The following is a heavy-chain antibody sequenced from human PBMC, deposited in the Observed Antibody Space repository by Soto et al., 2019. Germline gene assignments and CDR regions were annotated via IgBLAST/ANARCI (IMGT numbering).Heavy chain of an antibody. CDR1: GGSFSGYY. J-gene: IGHJ4*02. Sequence: ETLSLTCAVYGGSFSGYYWSWIRQPPGKGLEWIGEINHSGSTNYNPSLKSRVTISVDTSKNQFSLKLSSVTAADTAVYCCARSRVRRFDYWGQGTLVTVSS. CDR3: ARSRVRRFDY. V-gene: IGHV4-34*01. D-gene: IGHD1-1*01. CDR2: INHSGST.